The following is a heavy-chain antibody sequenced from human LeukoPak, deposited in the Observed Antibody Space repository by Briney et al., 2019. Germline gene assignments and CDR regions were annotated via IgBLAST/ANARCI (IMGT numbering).Heavy chain of an antibody. Sequence: PGGSLRLSCAASGLTVSSTYMSWVRQAPGKGLEWVAVIWYDGSNKYYADSVKGRFTISRDNSKNTLYLQMNSLRAEDTAVYYCARGGIVATIGYYYYGMDVWGQGTTVTVSS. J-gene: IGHJ6*02. D-gene: IGHD5-12*01. V-gene: IGHV3-33*08. CDR3: ARGGIVATIGYYYYGMDV. CDR2: IWYDGSNK. CDR1: GLTVSSTY.